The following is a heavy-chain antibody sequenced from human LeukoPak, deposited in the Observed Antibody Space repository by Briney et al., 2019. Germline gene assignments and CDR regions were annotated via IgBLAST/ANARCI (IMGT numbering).Heavy chain of an antibody. D-gene: IGHD2-15*01. CDR3: AKRPKYCSGGSCYYGMDV. Sequence: GGSLRLSCAASGFTFSSYAMSWVRQAPGKGLEWVSAISGSGGSTYYADSVKGRFTISRDNSKNTLYLQMNSLRAEDTAVYYCAKRPKYCSGGSCYYGMDVWGQGTTVTVSS. V-gene: IGHV3-23*01. J-gene: IGHJ6*02. CDR1: GFTFSSYA. CDR2: ISGSGGST.